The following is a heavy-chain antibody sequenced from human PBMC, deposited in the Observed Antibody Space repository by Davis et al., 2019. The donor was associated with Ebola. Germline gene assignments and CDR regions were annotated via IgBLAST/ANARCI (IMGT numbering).Heavy chain of an antibody. Sequence: SGPTLVKPTQTLTLTCTFSGFSLSTSGVGVGWIRQPPGKALEWLALIYWNDDKRYSPSLKSRLTITKDTSKNQVVLTMTNMDPVDTATYYCARTQTNWNYVFYFDYWGQGTLVTVSS. CDR3: ARTQTNWNYVFYFDY. V-gene: IGHV2-5*01. CDR1: GFSLSTSGVG. J-gene: IGHJ4*02. D-gene: IGHD1-7*01. CDR2: IYWNDDK.